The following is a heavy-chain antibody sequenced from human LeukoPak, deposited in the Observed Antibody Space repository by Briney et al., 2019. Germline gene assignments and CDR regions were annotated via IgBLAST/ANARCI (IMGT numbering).Heavy chain of an antibody. Sequence: GGSLRLSCAASGFTFSSYEMNWVRQAPGKGLEWVSVIYSGGSTYYADSVKGRFTISRDNSKNTLYLQMNSLRAEDTAVYYCARVRGFKNWFDPWGQGTLVTVSS. V-gene: IGHV3-66*02. CDR1: GFTFSSYE. J-gene: IGHJ5*02. CDR3: ARVRGFKNWFDP. CDR2: IYSGGST.